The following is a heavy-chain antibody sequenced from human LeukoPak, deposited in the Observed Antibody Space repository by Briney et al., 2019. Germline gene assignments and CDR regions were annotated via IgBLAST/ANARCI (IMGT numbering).Heavy chain of an antibody. J-gene: IGHJ4*02. V-gene: IGHV3-30*18. CDR2: ISYDGSNK. Sequence: QPWGSLRLSCAASGFTFSSYGMHWVRQAPGKGLEWVAVISYDGSNKYYADSVKGRFTISRDNSKNTLYLQMNSLRAEDTAVYYCAKDPDFGQFTNDYWGQGTLVTVSS. CDR1: GFTFSSYG. CDR3: AKDPDFGQFTNDY. D-gene: IGHD3-10*01.